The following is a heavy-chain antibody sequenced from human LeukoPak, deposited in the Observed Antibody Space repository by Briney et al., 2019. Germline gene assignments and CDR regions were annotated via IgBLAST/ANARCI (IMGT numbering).Heavy chain of an antibody. Sequence: GGSLRLSCAASGFTFNSYSMNWVRQAPGKGLEWVSSISSSSGYIYYADSVKGRFAISRDNSRNTLYLQMNSLRPDDTAVYYCARDRGWSQTYGSGSYGLDYWGQGTLVTVSS. CDR2: ISSSSGYI. CDR1: GFTFNSYS. J-gene: IGHJ4*02. V-gene: IGHV3-21*06. CDR3: ARDRGWSQTYGSGSYGLDY. D-gene: IGHD3-10*01.